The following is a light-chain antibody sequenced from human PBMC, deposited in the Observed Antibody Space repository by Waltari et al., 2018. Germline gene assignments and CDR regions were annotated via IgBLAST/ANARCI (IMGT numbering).Light chain of an antibody. Sequence: DIQMTQSPSTLSASVGDRVTITCRASQSISNWLAWSQQKPGKAPKLLIYKASSLESGVPSRFSGSGSGTEFTLTISSLQPDDFATYFCQQYETMGTFGQGTKLETK. CDR1: QSISNW. CDR3: QQYETMGT. CDR2: KAS. J-gene: IGKJ2*01. V-gene: IGKV1-5*03.